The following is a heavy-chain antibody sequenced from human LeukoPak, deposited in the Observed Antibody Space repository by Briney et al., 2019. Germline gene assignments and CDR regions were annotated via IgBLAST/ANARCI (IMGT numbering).Heavy chain of an antibody. CDR2: INWNGGST. D-gene: IGHD3-16*02. CDR1: GGSFSGYY. CDR3: ARDGSWGSYRYYFDY. Sequence: ETLSLTCAVYGGSFSGYYWSWIRQPPGKGLEWVSGINWNGGSTGYADSVKGRFAISRDNAKNSLYLQMNSLRAEDTALYYCARDGSWGSYRYYFDYWGQGTLVTVSS. V-gene: IGHV3-20*04. J-gene: IGHJ4*02.